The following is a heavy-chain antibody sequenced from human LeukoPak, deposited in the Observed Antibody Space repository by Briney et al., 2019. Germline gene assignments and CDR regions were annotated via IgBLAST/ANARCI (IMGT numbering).Heavy chain of an antibody. CDR2: IIPIFGTA. Sequence: SVKVSCKASGGTFSSYAISWVRQAPGQGLEWMGGIIPIFGTANYAQKFQGGVTITADKSTSTAYMELSSLRSEDTAVYYCARDRYCSSTSCYLVDWGQGTLVTVSS. D-gene: IGHD2-2*01. J-gene: IGHJ4*02. CDR1: GGTFSSYA. CDR3: ARDRYCSSTSCYLVD. V-gene: IGHV1-69*06.